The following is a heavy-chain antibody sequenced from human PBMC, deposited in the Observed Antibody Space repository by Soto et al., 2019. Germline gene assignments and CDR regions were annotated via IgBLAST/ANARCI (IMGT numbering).Heavy chain of an antibody. CDR1: GFPFASYS. Sequence: EVQLVESGGGLVQPGGSLRLSCAASGFPFASYSIHWVRQAPGKGLEWLSYITDFTSSIIYYAESVKGRFTVSRDNARSLVYLQMNSLRDEDTAVYYCARVKGPTLPTHNLDYWGQGTLVTVSS. D-gene: IGHD1-1*01. V-gene: IGHV3-48*02. J-gene: IGHJ4*02. CDR2: ITDFTSSII. CDR3: ARVKGPTLPTHNLDY.